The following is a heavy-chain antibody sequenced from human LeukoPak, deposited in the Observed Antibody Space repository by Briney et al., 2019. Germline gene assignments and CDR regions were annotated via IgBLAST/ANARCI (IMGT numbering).Heavy chain of an antibody. D-gene: IGHD3-3*01. Sequence: GGSLRLSCAASGFTFSSYAMSWVRQAPGKGLEWVSAISGSGGSTYYADSVKGRFTISRDNSKNTLYLQMNSLRAEDTAVYYCVGSQEIYDFWSGYYGVYWGQGTLVTVSS. J-gene: IGHJ4*02. V-gene: IGHV3-23*01. CDR2: ISGSGGST. CDR3: VGSQEIYDFWSGYYGVY. CDR1: GFTFSSYA.